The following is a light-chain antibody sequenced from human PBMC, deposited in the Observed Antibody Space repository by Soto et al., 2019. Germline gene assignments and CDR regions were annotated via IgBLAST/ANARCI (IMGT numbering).Light chain of an antibody. CDR1: SSDVGLYNY. CDR3: CSYAGSNSFV. J-gene: IGLJ1*01. Sequence: QSALTQPRSVSGSPGQSVTISCTGTSSDVGLYNYVSWYQQHPGKAPKLFIYDVNKRPSGVPDRFSGSKSGTTASLTISGLQAEDEADYYCCSYAGSNSFVFRTGTKVTVL. CDR2: DVN. V-gene: IGLV2-11*01.